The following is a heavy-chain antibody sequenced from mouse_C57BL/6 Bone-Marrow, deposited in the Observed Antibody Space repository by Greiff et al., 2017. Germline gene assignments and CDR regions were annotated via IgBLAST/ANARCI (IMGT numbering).Heavy chain of an antibody. J-gene: IGHJ4*01. V-gene: IGHV2-2*01. D-gene: IGHD2-4*01. CDR1: GFSLTSYG. CDR2: IWSGGST. CDR3: ARKRDYPLYAMDY. Sequence: VQLQQSGPGLVQPSQSLSITCTVSGFSLTSYGVHWVRQSPGKGLEWLGVIWSGGSTDYNAAFISRLSISKDNSKSQVFFKMNSLQADDTAIYYCARKRDYPLYAMDYWGQGTSVTGSS.